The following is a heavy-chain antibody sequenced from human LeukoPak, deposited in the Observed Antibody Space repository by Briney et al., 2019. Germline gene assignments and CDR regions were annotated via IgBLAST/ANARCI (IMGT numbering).Heavy chain of an antibody. CDR2: ISGSGGST. D-gene: IGHD3-10*01. J-gene: IGHJ4*02. Sequence: QPGGSLRLSCAASGFTFSSYAMSWVRQAPGKGLEWVSAISGSGGSTYYADSVKGRLTISRDNSKNTLYLQMNSLRAEDTAVYYCASTTPKYYYGSGSPPYYFDYWGQGTLVTVSS. CDR3: ASTTPKYYYGSGSPPYYFDY. CDR1: GFTFSSYA. V-gene: IGHV3-23*01.